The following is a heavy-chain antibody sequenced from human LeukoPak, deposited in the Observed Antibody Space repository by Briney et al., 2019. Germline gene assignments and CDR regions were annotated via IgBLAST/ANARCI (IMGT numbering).Heavy chain of an antibody. D-gene: IGHD1-26*01. J-gene: IGHJ5*02. CDR2: ISTYNGNT. Sequence: ASVTVSCKASGYTFTSFGVSWVRQAPGQGLEWMGWISTYNGNTNYAQKLQGRVTMTTDTSTNTAYMELRSLRSDDTAVYYCARGPATRGVGATSSWGQGTLVTVSS. CDR1: GYTFTSFG. V-gene: IGHV1-18*01. CDR3: ARGPATRGVGATSS.